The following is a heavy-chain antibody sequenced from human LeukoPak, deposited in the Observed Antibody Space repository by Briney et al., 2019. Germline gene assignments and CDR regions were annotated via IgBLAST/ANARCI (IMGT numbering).Heavy chain of an antibody. CDR1: GFTFSSYS. D-gene: IGHD3-22*01. CDR2: ISSSSYI. J-gene: IGHJ3*02. V-gene: IGHV3-21*01. Sequence: GGSLRLSCAASGFTFSSYSMNWVRQAPGKGLEWVSSISSSSYIYYADSVKGRFTISRDNAKNSLYLQMNSLRAEDTAVYYCARDLGNYYDSSGYWSTDAFDIWGQGTMVTVSS. CDR3: ARDLGNYYDSSGYWSTDAFDI.